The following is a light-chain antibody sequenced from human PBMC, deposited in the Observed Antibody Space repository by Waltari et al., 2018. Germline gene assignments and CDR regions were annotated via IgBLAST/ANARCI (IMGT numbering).Light chain of an antibody. CDR1: SSDVVGYIY. CDR3: CSYAGSVI. V-gene: IGLV2-11*01. Sequence: QSALTQPRSVSGSPGQSVTISCTGTSSDVVGYIYVSWYQQYPDQAPKFIIYEFTKRPPGVPDRFSGSKSGNTAALTISGLQAEDEGDYYCCSYAGSVIFGGGTKLTVL. CDR2: EFT. J-gene: IGLJ2*01.